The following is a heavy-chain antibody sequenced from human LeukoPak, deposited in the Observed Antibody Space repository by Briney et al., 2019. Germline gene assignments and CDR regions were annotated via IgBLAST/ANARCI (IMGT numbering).Heavy chain of an antibody. CDR2: VNRDGNEK. CDR1: GFTFNKYW. V-gene: IGHV3-7*03. J-gene: IGHJ3*02. D-gene: IGHD2/OR15-2a*01. Sequence: PGGSLRLSCVASGFTFNKYWMIWVRQAPGKGLEWVANVNRDGNEKHYVDSVEGRFAISRDNAKNSLYLQMNSLRSEDTAVYYCVRDDGNRTGSTYYDAFDIWGQGTLVTVSS. CDR3: VRDDGNRTGSTYYDAFDI.